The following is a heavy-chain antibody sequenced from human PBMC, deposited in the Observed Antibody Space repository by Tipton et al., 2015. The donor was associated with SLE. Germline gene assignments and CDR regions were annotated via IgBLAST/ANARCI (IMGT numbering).Heavy chain of an antibody. V-gene: IGHV3-9*01. CDR3: ARGEYYYDSSGSPPDY. Sequence: SLRLSCAASGFTFDDYAMNWVRQAPGKGLEWVSGISWNSGNIVYADSVMGRFTISRDNAKNSLYLQMNSLRAEDTAVYYCARGEYYYDSSGSPPDYWGQGTLVTVSS. D-gene: IGHD3-22*01. CDR2: ISWNSGNI. CDR1: GFTFDDYA. J-gene: IGHJ4*02.